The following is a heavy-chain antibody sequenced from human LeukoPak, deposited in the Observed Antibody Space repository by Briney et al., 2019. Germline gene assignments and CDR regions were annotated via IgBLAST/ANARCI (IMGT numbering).Heavy chain of an antibody. CDR2: IDPSDSYT. D-gene: IGHD3-10*01. CDR3: ARHFLRGSGSFNWFDP. J-gene: IGHJ5*02. V-gene: IGHV5-10-1*01. Sequence: GEPLRISCKGSGYSFTSYWISWVRQMPGKGLEWMGRIDPSDSYTNYSPSFQGHVTISADKSISTAYLQWSSLKASDTAMYHCARHFLRGSGSFNWFDPWGQGTLVTVSS. CDR1: GYSFTSYW.